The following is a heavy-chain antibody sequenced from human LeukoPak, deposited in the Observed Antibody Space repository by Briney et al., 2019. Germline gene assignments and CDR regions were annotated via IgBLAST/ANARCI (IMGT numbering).Heavy chain of an antibody. V-gene: IGHV4-59*12. Sequence: PSETLSLTCTVSGGSISSYYWSWIRQPPGKGLEWIGYIYYSGSTYYNPSLKSRVTISVDTSKNQFSLKLSSVTAADTAVYYCARDSPIYYGSGSYYLRWGQGTLVTVSS. CDR1: GGSISSYY. CDR3: ARDSPIYYGSGSYYLR. J-gene: IGHJ4*02. D-gene: IGHD3-10*01. CDR2: IYYSGST.